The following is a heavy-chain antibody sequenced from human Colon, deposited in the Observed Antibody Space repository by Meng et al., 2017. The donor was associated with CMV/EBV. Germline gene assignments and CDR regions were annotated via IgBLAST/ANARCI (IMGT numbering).Heavy chain of an antibody. V-gene: IGHV1-18*01. CDR2: ISASNGNT. D-gene: IGHD2-2*01. J-gene: IGHJ6*02. CDR1: GYTFSSYG. Sequence: ASVKVSCKASGYTFSSYGISWVRQAPGQGLEWMGWISASNGNTNYAQKFQDRVIMTTDTSTNTAYMELRSLRSDDTAVYYCASPHTAAMRVGYYYYGMDVWGQGTTVTVSS. CDR3: ASPHTAAMRVGYYYYGMDV.